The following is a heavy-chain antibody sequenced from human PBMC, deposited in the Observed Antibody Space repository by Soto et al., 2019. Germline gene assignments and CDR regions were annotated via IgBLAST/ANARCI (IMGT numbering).Heavy chain of an antibody. CDR2: IYWDGDK. CDR1: GFSLSTNGVG. Sequence: QITLKESGPTLVKPTQTLTLTCTFSGFSLSTNGVGVGWIRQPPGKALEWLALIYWDGDKRYSPSLRSRLTLTKDTSKNQVVLTMTNMDPVDTATYYCARRRDGTYALHYWGQGTLVTVAS. D-gene: IGHD1-26*01. J-gene: IGHJ4*02. CDR3: ARRRDGTYALHY. V-gene: IGHV2-5*02.